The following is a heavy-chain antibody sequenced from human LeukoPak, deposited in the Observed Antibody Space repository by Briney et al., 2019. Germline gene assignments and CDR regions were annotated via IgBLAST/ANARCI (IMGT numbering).Heavy chain of an antibody. CDR3: ARDLDDYDTSGSPQGY. CDR2: IWYDGSNK. V-gene: IGHV3-33*01. CDR1: GFTFSRYG. J-gene: IGHJ4*02. D-gene: IGHD3-22*01. Sequence: GGSLRLSCAASGFTFSRYGIHWVRQAPRKGLEWVAVIWYDGSNKYYADSVKGRFTNSRDNSENTLYLQMNSLRAEDTAVYYCARDLDDYDTSGSPQGYWGQGTLVTVSS.